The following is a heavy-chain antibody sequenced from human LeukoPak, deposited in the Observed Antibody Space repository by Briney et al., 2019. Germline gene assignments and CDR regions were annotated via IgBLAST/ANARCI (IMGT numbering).Heavy chain of an antibody. D-gene: IGHD1-26*01. CDR3: VRDFMAMGGTTAYLHY. Sequence: GGPLTLPCAPSGFTFSDYSMNWLRRAPGKGREWVLSISRNSCHIYYGGSVWGRFTISRDDARNSHFLEMNRLRAEEMAVYYCVRDFMAMGGTTAYLHYWGQGTLVTVSS. J-gene: IGHJ1*01. CDR2: ISRNSCHI. CDR1: GFTFSDYS. V-gene: IGHV3-21*01.